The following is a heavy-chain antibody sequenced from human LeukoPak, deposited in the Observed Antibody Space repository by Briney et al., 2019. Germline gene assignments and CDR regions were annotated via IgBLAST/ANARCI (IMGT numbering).Heavy chain of an antibody. CDR1: GFTFSSYG. D-gene: IGHD5-18*01. V-gene: IGHV3-30*02. CDR3: AKDRVDTAMVHYYYYGMDV. Sequence: GGSLRLSCAASGFTFSSYGMHWVRQAPGKGLEWVAFIRYDGSNKYYADSVKGRFTISRDNSKNTLYLQMNSLRAEDTAVYYCAKDRVDTAMVHYYYYGMDVWGQGTTVTVSS. J-gene: IGHJ6*02. CDR2: IRYDGSNK.